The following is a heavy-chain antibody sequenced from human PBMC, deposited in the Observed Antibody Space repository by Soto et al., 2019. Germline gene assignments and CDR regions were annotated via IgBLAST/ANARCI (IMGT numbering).Heavy chain of an antibody. CDR1: GFTFSAYN. Sequence: SGGSLRLSCAASGFTFSAYNIYWVRQAPGKGLEWVSFISSTGTHLNYAASLKGRFTISRDNANSSVFLQMDNLSAEDTAVYYCARQLHFGELSLGFWGQGTLVTVSS. CDR2: ISSTGTHL. J-gene: IGHJ4*02. CDR3: ARQLHFGELSLGF. V-gene: IGHV3-21*01. D-gene: IGHD3-10*01.